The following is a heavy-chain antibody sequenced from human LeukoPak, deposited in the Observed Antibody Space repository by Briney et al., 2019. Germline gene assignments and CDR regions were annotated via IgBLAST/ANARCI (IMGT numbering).Heavy chain of an antibody. J-gene: IGHJ4*02. V-gene: IGHV1-2*02. CDR3: ASPGGDYGGPYYFDY. CDR1: GYTFTGYY. CDR2: INPNSGGT. Sequence: ASVKVSCKASGYTFTGYYMHWVRQAPGQGLEWMGWINPNSGGTNYAQKFQGRVTMTRDTSISTAYMELSSLRSEDTAVYYCASPGGDYGGPYYFDYWGQGTLVTVSS. D-gene: IGHD4-23*01.